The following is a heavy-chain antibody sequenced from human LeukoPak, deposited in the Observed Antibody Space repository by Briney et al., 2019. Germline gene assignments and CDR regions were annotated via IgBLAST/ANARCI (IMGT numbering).Heavy chain of an antibody. Sequence: PSETLSLTCAVSGYSISSGYYWGWIRQPPGKGLEWIGSIYHSGSTYYNPSLKSRVTISVDTSKNQFSLKLSSVTAADTAVYYCARGGRVGPSSSRHWGQGTLVTVSS. D-gene: IGHD6-13*01. J-gene: IGHJ4*02. CDR1: GYSISSGYY. CDR3: ARGGRVGPSSSRH. V-gene: IGHV4-38-2*01. CDR2: IYHSGST.